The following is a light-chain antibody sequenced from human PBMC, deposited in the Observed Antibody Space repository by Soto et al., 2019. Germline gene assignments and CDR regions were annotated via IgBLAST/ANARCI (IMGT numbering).Light chain of an antibody. J-gene: IGLJ2*01. Sequence: QSVLTQPASVSGSPGQSITISCTGTSSDIGGYNYVSWYQQHPGKAPKVMIYDVNTRPSGVSNRFSGSKSGNTASLTSSGLQAEDEADYYCSSYSSRSTLVLGGGTKLTVL. CDR3: SSYSSRSTLV. CDR1: SSDIGGYNY. CDR2: DVN. V-gene: IGLV2-14*01.